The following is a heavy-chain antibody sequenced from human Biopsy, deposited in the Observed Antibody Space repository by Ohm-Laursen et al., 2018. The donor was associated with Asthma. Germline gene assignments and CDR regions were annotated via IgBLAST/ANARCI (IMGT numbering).Heavy chain of an antibody. CDR3: ARCQVGYSSGWSLLLKKIYYSGMDV. Sequence: ASVKVSCKAPGGTFSNFAISWVRQAPGQGLEWLGGIMTVFGTTNYAQKFQGRVTITADESTSTAYMEVTSLRSEDTAIYYCARCQVGYSSGWSLLLKKIYYSGMDVWGQGATVIVSS. CDR1: GGTFSNFA. V-gene: IGHV1-69*13. J-gene: IGHJ6*02. D-gene: IGHD6-19*01. CDR2: IMTVFGTT.